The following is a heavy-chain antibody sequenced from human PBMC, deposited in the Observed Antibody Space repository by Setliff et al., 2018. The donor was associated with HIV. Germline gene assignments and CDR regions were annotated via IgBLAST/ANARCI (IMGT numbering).Heavy chain of an antibody. D-gene: IGHD2-15*01. Sequence: PGGSLRFSCTASGFTFGDYAMTWVRQAPGKGLKWVGFIRSKTYVGTTEYAASVKGRFTISRDDSKSIAYLQMNSLKTEDTAVYYCTRDSPGGNSYYYGMDVWGQGTTVTVS. V-gene: IGHV3-49*04. CDR2: IRSKTYVGTT. CDR3: TRDSPGGNSYYYGMDV. CDR1: GFTFGDYA. J-gene: IGHJ6*02.